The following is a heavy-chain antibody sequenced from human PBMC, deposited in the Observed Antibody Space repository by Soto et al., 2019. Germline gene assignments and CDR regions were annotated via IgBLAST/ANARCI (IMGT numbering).Heavy chain of an antibody. CDR3: ARDRGSYYYYGMDV. D-gene: IGHD3-10*01. V-gene: IGHV5-10-1*01. CDR1: GYSFTSYW. CDR2: IDPSDSYT. Sequence: PGESLKISCKGSGYSFTSYWISWVRQMPGKGLEWMGRIDPSDSYTNYSPSFQGHVTISADKSISTAYLQWSSLKASDTAMYYCARDRGSYYYYGMDVWGQGXTVTVYS. J-gene: IGHJ6*02.